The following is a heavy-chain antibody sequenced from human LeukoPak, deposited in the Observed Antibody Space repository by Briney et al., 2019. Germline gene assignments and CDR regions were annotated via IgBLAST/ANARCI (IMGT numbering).Heavy chain of an antibody. D-gene: IGHD4-17*01. V-gene: IGHV4-39*01. CDR3: ARANYGDYLVYYYYYMDV. CDR1: GGSISSSSYY. CDR2: IYYSGST. Sequence: SETLSLTCTVSGGSISSSSYYWGWIRQPPGKGLEWIGSIYYSGSTCYNPSLKSRVTISVDTSKNQFSLKLSSVTAADTAVYYCARANYGDYLVYYYYYMDVWGKGTTVTVSS. J-gene: IGHJ6*03.